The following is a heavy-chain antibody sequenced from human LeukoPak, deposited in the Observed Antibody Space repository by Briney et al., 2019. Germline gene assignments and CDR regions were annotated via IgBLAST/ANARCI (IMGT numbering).Heavy chain of an antibody. CDR1: GFTFSTYW. CDR3: AGEGSGWSPNY. J-gene: IGHJ4*02. D-gene: IGHD6-19*01. CDR2: INSDGRTI. V-gene: IGHV3-74*01. Sequence: GGSLRLSCAASGFTFSTYWMHWVRQAPGKGLVWVSRINSDGRTINYADSVKGRFTISRDNAKNTLYLQMNSLRAEDTAVYYCAGEGSGWSPNYWGQGTLVTVSS.